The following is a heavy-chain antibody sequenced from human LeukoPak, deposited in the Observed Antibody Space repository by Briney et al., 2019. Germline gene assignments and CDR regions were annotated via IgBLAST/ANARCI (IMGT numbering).Heavy chain of an antibody. V-gene: IGHV3-9*01. J-gene: IGHJ4*02. CDR1: GFTFDDYA. Sequence: GGSLRLSCAASGFTFDDYAMHWVRQAPGMGLEWVSGISWNSGSIGYADSVKGRFTISRDDAKNSLYLQMNSLRVEDTAVYYCLRGDRRDYWGQGTLVTVSS. D-gene: IGHD3-10*01. CDR2: ISWNSGSI. CDR3: LRGDRRDY.